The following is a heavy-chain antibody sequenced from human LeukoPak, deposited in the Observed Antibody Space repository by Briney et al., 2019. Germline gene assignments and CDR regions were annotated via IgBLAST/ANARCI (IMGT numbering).Heavy chain of an antibody. CDR1: GFTFSSYG. J-gene: IGHJ3*02. D-gene: IGHD2-2*01. V-gene: IGHV3-33*01. CDR2: IWYDGSNK. Sequence: PGRSLRLSCAASGFTFSSYGMHRVRQAPGKGLEWVAVIWYDGSNKYYADSVKGRFTISRDNSKNTLYLQMNSLRAEDTAVYYCARAEFPAAAFDIWGQGTMVTVSS. CDR3: ARAEFPAAAFDI.